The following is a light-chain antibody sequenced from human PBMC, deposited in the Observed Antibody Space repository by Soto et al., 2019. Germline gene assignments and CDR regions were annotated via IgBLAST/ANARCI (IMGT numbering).Light chain of an antibody. CDR3: AAWDDSLNGLYV. Sequence: QSVLTQPPSASGTPGQRVTISCSGSSSNIGSITVNWYQQLPGTAPKLLIYSNNQRPSGVPDRFSGSKSGTSASLAISGLQSEDEADYYCAAWDDSLNGLYVFGTGTKVTVL. V-gene: IGLV1-44*01. J-gene: IGLJ1*01. CDR2: SNN. CDR1: SSNIGSIT.